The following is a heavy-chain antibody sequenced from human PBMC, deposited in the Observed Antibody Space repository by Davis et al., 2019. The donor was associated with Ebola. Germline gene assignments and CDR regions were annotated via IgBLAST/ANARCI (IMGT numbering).Heavy chain of an antibody. CDR1: GFTFDDYA. D-gene: IGHD2-15*01. V-gene: IGHV3-9*01. CDR2: ISWNSGSI. CDR3: AKGFGYCSGGSCFTTPDY. Sequence: PGGSLRLSCAASGFTFDDYAMHWVRQAPGKGLEWVSGISWNSGSIGYADSVKGRFTISRDNAKNSLYLQMNSLRAEDTAVYYCAKGFGYCSGGSCFTTPDYWGQGTLVTVSS. J-gene: IGHJ4*02.